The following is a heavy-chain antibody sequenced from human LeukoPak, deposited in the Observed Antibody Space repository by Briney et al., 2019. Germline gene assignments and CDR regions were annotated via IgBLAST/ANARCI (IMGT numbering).Heavy chain of an antibody. CDR2: ISYDGTNK. V-gene: IGHV3-30*04. D-gene: IGHD1-1*01. J-gene: IGHJ4*02. CDR3: ASWINNDNY. Sequence: GGSLRLSCAASGFTFSSYALHWVRQAPGKGLEWVALISYDGTNKYYADSVKGRFTISRDNSKNTLYLQMNSLRAEDTAVYYCASWINNDNYWGQGTLVTVSS. CDR1: GFTFSSYA.